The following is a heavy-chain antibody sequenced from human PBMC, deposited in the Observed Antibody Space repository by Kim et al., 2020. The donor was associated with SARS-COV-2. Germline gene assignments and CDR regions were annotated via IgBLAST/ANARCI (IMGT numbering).Heavy chain of an antibody. V-gene: IGHV4-31*02. J-gene: IGHJ6*02. CDR3: ARGGRTVTTSWDV. D-gene: IGHD4-17*01. Sequence: NPALRGRVTITVDTSKNQFSLKLSSVTAADTAVYYCARGGRTVTTSWDVWGQGTTVTVSS.